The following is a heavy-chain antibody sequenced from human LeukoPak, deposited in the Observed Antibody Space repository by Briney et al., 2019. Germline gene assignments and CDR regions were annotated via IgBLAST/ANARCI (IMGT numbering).Heavy chain of an antibody. CDR2: IRSKAYGGTT. Sequence: PGGSLRLSCTASGFTFGDYAMSWVRQAPGKGLEWVGFIRSKAYGGTTEYAASVKGRFTISRDDSKSIAYLQMNSLKTEDTAVYYCTWSVSRRWLQLDYWGQGTLVTVSS. V-gene: IGHV3-49*04. CDR1: GFTFGDYA. J-gene: IGHJ4*02. CDR3: TWSVSRRWLQLDY. D-gene: IGHD5-24*01.